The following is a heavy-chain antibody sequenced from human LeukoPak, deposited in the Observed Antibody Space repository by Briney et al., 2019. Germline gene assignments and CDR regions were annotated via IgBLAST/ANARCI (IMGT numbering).Heavy chain of an antibody. CDR1: GGSISSYY. CDR2: IYYSGST. J-gene: IGHJ6*02. V-gene: IGHV4-59*01. Sequence: PSETLSLTCTVSGGSISSYYWSWIRQPPGKGLEWIGYIYYSGSTNYNPSLKSRVTISVDTSKNQFSLKLGSVTAADTAVYYCARGLSYYDILTGFPKAYYYGMDVWGQGTTVTVSS. D-gene: IGHD3-9*01. CDR3: ARGLSYYDILTGFPKAYYYGMDV.